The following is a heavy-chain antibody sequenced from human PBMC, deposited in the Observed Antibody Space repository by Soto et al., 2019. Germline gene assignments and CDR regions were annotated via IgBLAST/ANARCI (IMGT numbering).Heavy chain of an antibody. Sequence: SETLSLTCAVYGGSSSGYYWTWIRQPPGKGLEWIGEINHSGSTNYNPSLRSRVAISVDTSKNQFSLKLSSVTAADTAMYYWARAPFWPGSKGRFDPWGQGTLVTVSS. CDR1: GGSSSGYY. CDR3: ARAPFWPGSKGRFDP. D-gene: IGHD3-10*01. J-gene: IGHJ5*02. V-gene: IGHV4-34*01. CDR2: INHSGST.